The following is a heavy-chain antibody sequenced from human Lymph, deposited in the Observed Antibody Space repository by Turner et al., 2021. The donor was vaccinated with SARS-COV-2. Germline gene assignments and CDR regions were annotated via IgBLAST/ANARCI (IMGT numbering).Heavy chain of an antibody. V-gene: IGHV1-24*01. D-gene: IGHD1-1*01. CDR1: GYPPTELS. Sequence: QLQLVQSGAEVKNPGASVKVPCKVSGYPPTELSIHWVRQAPGKGLEWRGGFDPEDGETIYEQKFQGRVTMTEDTSTDTAYMELSSLRSEDAAVYYCATLKSNWKILTGRYYFDFWGQGALVTVSS. CDR3: ATLKSNWKILTGRYYFDF. CDR2: FDPEDGET. J-gene: IGHJ4*02.